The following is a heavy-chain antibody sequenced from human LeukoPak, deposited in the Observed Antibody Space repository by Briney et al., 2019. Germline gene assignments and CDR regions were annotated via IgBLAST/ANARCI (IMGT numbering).Heavy chain of an antibody. CDR1: GGSISSHY. Sequence: PSETLSLTCTVSGGSISSHYWGWIRQPPGKGLEWIGYIYYSGSTNYNPSLKSRVTISVDTSKNQFSLKLSSVTAADTAVYYCARVREQQLYNWFDPWGQGTLVTVSS. CDR2: IYYSGST. V-gene: IGHV4-59*11. CDR3: ARVREQQLYNWFDP. D-gene: IGHD6-13*01. J-gene: IGHJ5*02.